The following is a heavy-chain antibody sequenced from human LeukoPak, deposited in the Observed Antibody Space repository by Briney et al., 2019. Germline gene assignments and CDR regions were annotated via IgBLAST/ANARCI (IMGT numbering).Heavy chain of an antibody. D-gene: IGHD3-10*01. V-gene: IGHV1-2*02. CDR3: ARDPGRGVWFGELNYYYMDV. Sequence: AASVKVSCKASGYTFTGYYMHWVRQAPGQGLEWMGWINPNSGGTNYAQKFQGRVTMTRDTSISTAYMELSRLRSDDTAVYYCARDPGRGVWFGELNYYYMDVWGKGTTVTVSS. J-gene: IGHJ6*03. CDR2: INPNSGGT. CDR1: GYTFTGYY.